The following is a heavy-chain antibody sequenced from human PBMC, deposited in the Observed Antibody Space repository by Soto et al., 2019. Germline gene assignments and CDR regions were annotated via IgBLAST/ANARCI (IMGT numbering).Heavy chain of an antibody. Sequence: QVQLVESGGGLVKPGGSLRLSCAASGFTFSDYYMTWIRQAPGKGLDWVSDISSSGRAIYYAGSVKGRFTISRDNDENTLYLQMNSLRAEDWDVYYCARDVDGDIGLRGAMGGWGQGTTVTVFS. J-gene: IGHJ6*02. CDR2: ISSSGRAI. CDR1: GFTFSDYY. V-gene: IGHV3-11*01. D-gene: IGHD5-12*01. CDR3: ARDVDGDIGLRGAMGG.